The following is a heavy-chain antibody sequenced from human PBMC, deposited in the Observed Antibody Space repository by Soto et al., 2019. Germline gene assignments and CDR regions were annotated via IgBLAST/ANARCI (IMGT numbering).Heavy chain of an antibody. CDR3: ATRIAARPY. Sequence: PSETLSLTCAVSGGSISSDYCWSWVRQPPGKGLEWIGEIYHSGSTNYNSSLKSRVTISAEKSKNQFSLKLSSVTAADTAVYYWATRIAARPYWGQRTLVPVSP. V-gene: IGHV4-4*02. CDR2: IYHSGST. CDR1: GGSISSDYC. J-gene: IGHJ4*02. D-gene: IGHD6-6*01.